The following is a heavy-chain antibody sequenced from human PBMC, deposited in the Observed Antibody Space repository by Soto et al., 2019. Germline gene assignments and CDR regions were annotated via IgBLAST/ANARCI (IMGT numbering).Heavy chain of an antibody. Sequence: QVQLQESGPGLVKPSETLSLTCTVSGGSITSYYWSWIRQPPAKGLECIGYIYYSASTNYNPSLKSRVTISVDTSKNQFSLKLSSVTAADTAVYYCARDRPAAGSYYYYYMDVWGKGTTVTVSS. CDR3: ARDRPAAGSYYYYYMDV. CDR1: GGSITSYY. V-gene: IGHV4-59*01. CDR2: IYYSAST. J-gene: IGHJ6*03. D-gene: IGHD6-13*01.